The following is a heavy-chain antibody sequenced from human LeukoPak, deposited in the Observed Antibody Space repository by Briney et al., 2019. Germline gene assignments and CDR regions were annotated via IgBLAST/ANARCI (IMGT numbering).Heavy chain of an antibody. CDR3: AARYSSGWPYFDY. Sequence: GGSLRLSCAASGFTFSSYAMHWVRQAPGKGLEWVAVISYDGSNKYYADSVKGRFTISRDNSKNTLYLQMNSLRAEDTAVYYCAARYSSGWPYFDYWGQGTLVTVSS. CDR2: ISYDGSNK. V-gene: IGHV3-30-3*01. J-gene: IGHJ4*02. CDR1: GFTFSSYA. D-gene: IGHD6-19*01.